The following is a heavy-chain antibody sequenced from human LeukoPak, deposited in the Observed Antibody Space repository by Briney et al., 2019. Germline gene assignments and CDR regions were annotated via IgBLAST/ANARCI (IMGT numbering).Heavy chain of an antibody. CDR3: ARAVGSSESNWFDP. CDR1: GGSISSRSYY. Sequence: SQTLSLXCTVSGGSISSRSYYWSWIRQPAGKGPEWIGRIYTSGIANYNPSLKSRVTISLDTSKNQFSLRLSSVTAADTAVYYCARAVGSSESNWFDPWGQGTLATVSS. V-gene: IGHV4-61*02. J-gene: IGHJ5*02. D-gene: IGHD1-26*01. CDR2: IYTSGIA.